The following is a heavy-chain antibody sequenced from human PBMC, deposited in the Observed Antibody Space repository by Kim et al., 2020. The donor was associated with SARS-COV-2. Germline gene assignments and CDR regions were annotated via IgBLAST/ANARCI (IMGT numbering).Heavy chain of an antibody. CDR3: AKGPSYYDSSGYRPGG. D-gene: IGHD3-22*01. J-gene: IGHJ4*02. Sequence: SVKCRFTISRDNSKNTLYLQMNSLRAEDTAVYYCAKGPSYYDSSGYRPGGWGQGTLVTVSS. V-gene: IGHV3-23*01.